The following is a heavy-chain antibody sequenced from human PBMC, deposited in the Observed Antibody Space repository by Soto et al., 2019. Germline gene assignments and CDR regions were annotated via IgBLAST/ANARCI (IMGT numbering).Heavy chain of an antibody. CDR1: GYTFTSYD. J-gene: IGHJ6*02. Sequence: QVQLVQSGAEVKKPGASVKVSCKASGYTFTSYDINWVRQATGQGLEWMGWMNPNSGNTGYAQKFQGSVTMTRNTSISTAYMEPSSLRSEDTAVYYCARERTGTTSMDVWGQGTTVTVSS. D-gene: IGHD1-1*01. CDR2: MNPNSGNT. V-gene: IGHV1-8*01. CDR3: ARERTGTTSMDV.